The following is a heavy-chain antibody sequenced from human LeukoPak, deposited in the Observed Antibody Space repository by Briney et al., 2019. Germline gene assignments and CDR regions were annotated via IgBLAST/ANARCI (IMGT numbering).Heavy chain of an antibody. D-gene: IGHD4-23*01. CDR1: ELTFSRYW. V-gene: IGHV3-74*01. CDR2: INPDGSTT. CDR3: ATGAGSGNNRPPDVFDI. J-gene: IGHJ3*02. Sequence: GGSRRLSCEASELTFSRYWMHWVPQPPGGGLVWVSRINPDGSTTKYADSVKGRFTISRDNAKNTLYLQMNSLGVEDTATYHCATGAGSGNNRPPDVFDIWGQGALVTVSS.